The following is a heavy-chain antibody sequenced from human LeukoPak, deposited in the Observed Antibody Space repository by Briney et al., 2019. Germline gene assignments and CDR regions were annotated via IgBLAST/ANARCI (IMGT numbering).Heavy chain of an antibody. Sequence: PGGSLRLSCAASGFTFSGYAMSWVRQAPGKGLEWVSAISGSGGSTYYADSVKGRFTISRDNSKNTLYLQMNSLRAEDTAVYYCANHYYDSSGYFFDYWGQGTLVTVSS. CDR2: ISGSGGST. V-gene: IGHV3-23*01. CDR1: GFTFSGYA. J-gene: IGHJ4*02. D-gene: IGHD3-22*01. CDR3: ANHYYDSSGYFFDY.